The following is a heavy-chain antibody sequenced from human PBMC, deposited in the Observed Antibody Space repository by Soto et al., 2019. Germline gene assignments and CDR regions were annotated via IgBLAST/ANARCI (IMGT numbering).Heavy chain of an antibody. V-gene: IGHV4-59*01. CDR3: ARAVVGATKAFDI. CDR1: GGSISSYY. D-gene: IGHD1-26*01. J-gene: IGHJ3*02. Sequence: LWETLSLTCTVSGGSISSYYWSWIRQPPGKGLEWIGYIYYSGSTNYNPSLKSRVTISVDTSKNQFSLKLSSVTAADTAVYYCARAVVGATKAFDIWGQGTMVTVSS. CDR2: IYYSGST.